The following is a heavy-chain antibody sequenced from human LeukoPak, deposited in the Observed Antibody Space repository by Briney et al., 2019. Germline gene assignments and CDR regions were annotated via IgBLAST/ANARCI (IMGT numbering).Heavy chain of an antibody. V-gene: IGHV3-74*01. CDR3: ARGHSRYYYDSSGYYYSY. D-gene: IGHD3-22*01. J-gene: IGHJ4*02. CDR1: GFTFSSYW. CDR2: INSDGSST. Sequence: GGSLRLSCAASGFTFSSYWMHWVRQAPGKGLVWVSRINSDGSSTSYADSVKGRFTISRDNAKNTLYLQMNSLRAEDTAVYYCARGHSRYYYDSSGYYYSYWGQGTLVTVSS.